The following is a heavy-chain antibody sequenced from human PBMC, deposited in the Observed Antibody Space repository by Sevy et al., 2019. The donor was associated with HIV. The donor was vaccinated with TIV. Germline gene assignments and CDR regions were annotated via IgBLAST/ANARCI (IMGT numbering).Heavy chain of an antibody. Sequence: SETLSLTCSVSGVSISGYYWTWIRQTPGKGLEWIGYIYYSGRTNYNPSLQGRVTISSDTSKNQFSLKLSSVTAADTAFYYCARALAEYYYAMDVWGQGTTVTVSS. V-gene: IGHV4-59*01. CDR3: ARALAEYYYAMDV. CDR1: GVSISGYY. J-gene: IGHJ6*02. CDR2: IYYSGRT.